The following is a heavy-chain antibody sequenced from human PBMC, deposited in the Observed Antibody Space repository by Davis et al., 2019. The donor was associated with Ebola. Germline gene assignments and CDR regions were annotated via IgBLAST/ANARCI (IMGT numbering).Heavy chain of an antibody. CDR2: INPSTGDT. CDR3: ARGVAAADYYFDY. V-gene: IGHV1-2*02. J-gene: IGHJ4*02. CDR1: GYTFTGYY. Sequence: AASVKVSCKASGYTFTGYYIHWVRQAPGQGLEWMGWINPSTGDTNSAQRFQGRVTMTRDTSITTAYMELSRLRSEDTAVYYCARGVAAADYYFDYWGQGTLVTVSS. D-gene: IGHD6-13*01.